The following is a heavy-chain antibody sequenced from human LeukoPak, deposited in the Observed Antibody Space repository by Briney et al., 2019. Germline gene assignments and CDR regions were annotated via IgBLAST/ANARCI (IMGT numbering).Heavy chain of an antibody. Sequence: QPGGSLRLSCAASGFTFSSYWMSWVRQAPGKGLEWVANIKQDGSEKYYVDSVKGRFTISRDNAKNSLYLQMNSLRAEDTAVYYCTTYCSSTSCSDRYSNFDYWGQGTLVTVSS. J-gene: IGHJ4*02. CDR2: IKQDGSEK. CDR3: TTYCSSTSCSDRYSNFDY. D-gene: IGHD2-2*01. CDR1: GFTFSSYW. V-gene: IGHV3-7*01.